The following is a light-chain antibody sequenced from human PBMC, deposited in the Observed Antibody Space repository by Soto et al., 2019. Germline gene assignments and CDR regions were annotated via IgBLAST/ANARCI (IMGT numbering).Light chain of an antibody. CDR2: GAS. CDR3: QQYGSSPGIT. CDR1: QSFVNMY. J-gene: IGKJ3*01. Sequence: IVLTQSPGTLSLSPGERATLSCRASQSFVNMYLAWYQQKPGQAPRLLIYGASSRATGIPDRFSGSGSGTDFTLTISRLEPEDFAVYYCQQYGSSPGITFGPGTKVDIK. V-gene: IGKV3-20*01.